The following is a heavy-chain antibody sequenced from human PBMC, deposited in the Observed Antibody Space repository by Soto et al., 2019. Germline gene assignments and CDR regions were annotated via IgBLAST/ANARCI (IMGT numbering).Heavy chain of an antibody. CDR1: GGSISSGGYY. D-gene: IGHD5-12*01. CDR2: IYYSGST. V-gene: IGHV4-31*03. CDR3: ARETYSGYDSIGYYYGMDV. Sequence: QVQLQESGPGLVKPSQTLSLTCTVSGGSISSGGYYWSWIRQHPGKGLEWIGYIYYSGSTYYNPSLKSRVTISVDTSKNQFSLMLSSVTAADTAVYYCARETYSGYDSIGYYYGMDVWGQGTTVTVSS. J-gene: IGHJ6*02.